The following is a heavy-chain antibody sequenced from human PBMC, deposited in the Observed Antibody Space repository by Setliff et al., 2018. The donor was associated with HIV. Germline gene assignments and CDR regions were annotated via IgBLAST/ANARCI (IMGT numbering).Heavy chain of an antibody. CDR3: ARENNRGWHWLDPFDY. V-gene: IGHV3-20*04. J-gene: IGHJ4*02. D-gene: IGHD6-19*01. CDR1: GFIFSDHY. Sequence: GSLRLSCAASGFIFSDHYMDWVRQAPGKGLEWVSGVNWHGSSTGYADSVKGRFVISRDNARNSLYLQMNSLRAEDTALYYCARENNRGWHWLDPFDYWGQGTLVTVSS. CDR2: VNWHGSST.